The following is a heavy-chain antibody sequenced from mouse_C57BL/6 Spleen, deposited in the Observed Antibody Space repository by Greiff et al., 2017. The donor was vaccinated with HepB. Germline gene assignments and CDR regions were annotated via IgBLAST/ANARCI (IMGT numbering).Heavy chain of an antibody. Sequence: VQLQQPGAELVKPGASVKLSCKASGYTFTSYWMQWVKQRPGQGLEWIGEIDPSDSYTNYTQKFKGKATLTVDTSSSTAYLQLSSLTSEDSAVYYCARRGYYGSVAYWGQGTLVTVSA. CDR2: IDPSDSYT. CDR1: GYTFTSYW. D-gene: IGHD1-1*01. J-gene: IGHJ3*01. CDR3: ARRGYYGSVAY. V-gene: IGHV1-50*01.